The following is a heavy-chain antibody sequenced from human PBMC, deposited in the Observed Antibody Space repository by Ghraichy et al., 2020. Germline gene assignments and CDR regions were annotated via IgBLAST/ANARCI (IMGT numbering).Heavy chain of an antibody. V-gene: IGHV3-7*01. CDR3: ARGPVGTNAGKFDR. CDR2: IKQDGRET. D-gene: IGHD2-8*01. Sequence: GGSLRLSCAASGFTFSSSWMNWVRQAPGKGLDWVANIKQDGRETHYLDSVKGRFTISRDNAQNSLYLQINSRRADDTAMYYGARGPVGTNAGKFDRWGQGTLVTVSS. J-gene: IGHJ4*02. CDR1: GFTFSSSW.